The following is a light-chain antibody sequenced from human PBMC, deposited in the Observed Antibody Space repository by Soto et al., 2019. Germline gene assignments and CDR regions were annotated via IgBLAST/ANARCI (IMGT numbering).Light chain of an antibody. CDR2: GAS. J-gene: IGKJ1*01. CDR3: QQYGSSRWT. V-gene: IGKV3-20*01. Sequence: MVLTQSPGTLSLSPGERATLSCRASQSVSTTYLAWYQQKPGQAPRLLIYGASSRATGIPDRFSGSGSGTDFTLTISRLEPEDFAVYYCQQYGSSRWTFGQGTKV. CDR1: QSVSTTY.